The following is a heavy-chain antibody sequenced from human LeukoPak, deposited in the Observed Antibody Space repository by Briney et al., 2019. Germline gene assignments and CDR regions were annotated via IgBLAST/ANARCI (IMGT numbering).Heavy chain of an antibody. CDR2: IRYDGSNK. D-gene: IGHD5-12*01. CDR3: AKGGGYEAQYYYYYLDV. Sequence: GGSLRLSCAASGFTFSSYGMSWVRQAPGKGLEWVAFIRYDGSNKYYADSVKGRFTISRDNSKNTLYLQMKSLRAEDTAVYYCAKGGGYEAQYYYYYLDVWGKGTTVTISS. J-gene: IGHJ6*03. CDR1: GFTFSSYG. V-gene: IGHV3-30*02.